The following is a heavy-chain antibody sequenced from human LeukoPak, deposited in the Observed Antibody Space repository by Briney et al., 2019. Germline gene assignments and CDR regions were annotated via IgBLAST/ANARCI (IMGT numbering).Heavy chain of an antibody. CDR3: ARHIKDGNDAFDI. J-gene: IGHJ3*02. Sequence: SETLSLTCAVSGGSISGYFWNWLRQPPGKGLEWIGYIYYSGSTNYNPSLKSRVTISVDTSKNQFSLKLSSVTAADTAVYYCARHIKDGNDAFDIWGQGTMVTVSS. CDR2: IYYSGST. CDR1: GGSISGYF. V-gene: IGHV4-59*08. D-gene: IGHD5-24*01.